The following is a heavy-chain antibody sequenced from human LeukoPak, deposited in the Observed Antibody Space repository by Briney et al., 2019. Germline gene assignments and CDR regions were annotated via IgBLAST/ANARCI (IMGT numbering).Heavy chain of an antibody. CDR3: ARGHSPIYGYYYYYMDV. CDR2: INPSGGST. V-gene: IGHV1-46*01. D-gene: IGHD4-17*01. J-gene: IGHJ6*03. CDR1: GYTFTSYY. Sequence: ASVKVSCKASGYTFTSYYMHWVRQAPGQGLEWMGIINPSGGSTSYAQKFQGRVTMTRDTSTSTVYMELSSLRSEDTAVYYCARGHSPIYGYYYYYMDVWGKGTTVTASS.